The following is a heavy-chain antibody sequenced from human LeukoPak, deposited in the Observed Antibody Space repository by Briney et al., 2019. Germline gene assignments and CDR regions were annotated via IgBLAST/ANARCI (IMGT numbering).Heavy chain of an antibody. V-gene: IGHV3-7*01. Sequence: PGGSLRLSCAASGFTFSSYWMSWVRQAPGKGLEWVANIKQDGSEKYYVDSVKGRFTISRDNAKNSLYLQMNSLRAEDTAVYYCARTNYYDSSGQDDYWGQGTLVTVSS. D-gene: IGHD3-22*01. CDR2: IKQDGSEK. CDR1: GFTFSSYW. J-gene: IGHJ4*02. CDR3: ARTNYYDSSGQDDY.